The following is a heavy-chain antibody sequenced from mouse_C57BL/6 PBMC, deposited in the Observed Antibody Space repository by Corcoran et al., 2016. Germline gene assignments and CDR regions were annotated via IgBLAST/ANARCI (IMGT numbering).Heavy chain of an antibody. Sequence: QVQLQQPGAELVKPGASVKLSCKASGYTFTSYWMQWVKQRPGQGLEWIGEIDPSDSYTNYNQKFKGKATLTVDTSSSTAYMQLSSLTSEDSAVYYWAISLYGSRFYYWGQGTTLTVSS. J-gene: IGHJ2*01. V-gene: IGHV1-50*01. CDR2: IDPSDSYT. D-gene: IGHD1-1*01. CDR1: GYTFTSYW. CDR3: AISLYGSRFYY.